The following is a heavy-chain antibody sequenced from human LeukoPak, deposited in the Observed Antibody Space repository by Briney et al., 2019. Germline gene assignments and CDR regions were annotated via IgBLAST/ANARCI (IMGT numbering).Heavy chain of an antibody. CDR2: IYSHGAT. J-gene: IGHJ4*02. CDR3: TRKTDSGGSGDY. D-gene: IGHD3-22*01. Sequence: GGSLRLSCAASGFTVYNNYMTWVRQAPGKGLECVSVIYSHGATYYAVSVKGRFTIFRDKSKNTLYLQMNDLRPDDTAVYYCTRKTDSGGSGDYWGQGALVTVSS. CDR1: GFTVYNNY. V-gene: IGHV3-53*01.